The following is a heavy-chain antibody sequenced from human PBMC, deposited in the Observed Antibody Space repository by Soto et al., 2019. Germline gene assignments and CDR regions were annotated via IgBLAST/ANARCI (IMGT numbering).Heavy chain of an antibody. CDR2: MNPSDGST. D-gene: IGHD2-8*02. J-gene: IGHJ4*02. V-gene: IGHV1-46*01. Sequence: QVQLVQSGAEAKKPGASVTVSCKASGYTFTSYHMHWVRQAPGEGPEWMGRMNPSDGSTDYAQKFQGRVTMNRDTATSTAYMEISSLTSGDTAVYYCARDPRGYCTGGRCRKLDYWGQGTLVTVSS. CDR1: GYTFTSYH. CDR3: ARDPRGYCTGGRCRKLDY.